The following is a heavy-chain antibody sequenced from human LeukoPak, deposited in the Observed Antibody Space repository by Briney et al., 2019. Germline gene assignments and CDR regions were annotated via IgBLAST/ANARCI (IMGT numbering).Heavy chain of an antibody. J-gene: IGHJ6*03. D-gene: IGHD4-17*01. CDR1: GGAICSGSYY. CDR3: ARGPESTTVATYNRYYYYYYMDV. Sequence: TSETLSLTCTVSGGAICSGSYYWSWIRQPPWKGLERIRRIYTSGSTNYNPSLKSRVTISVDTSQNPFSLRLSSVTAADTAVYYCARGPESTTVATYNRYYYYYYMDVWGKGTTVTVSS. CDR2: IYTSGST. V-gene: IGHV4-61*02.